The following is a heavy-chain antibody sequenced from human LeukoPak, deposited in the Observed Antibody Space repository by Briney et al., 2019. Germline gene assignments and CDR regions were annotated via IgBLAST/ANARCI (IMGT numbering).Heavy chain of an antibody. J-gene: IGHJ4*02. CDR2: IYYSGST. CDR3: ASYRGYSYGYYFNY. D-gene: IGHD5-18*01. CDR1: GGSISSYY. V-gene: IGHV4-59*01. Sequence: PSETLSLTSTVSGGSISSYYWSWIRQPPGKGLEWIGYIYYSGSTSYNPSLKSRVTISIDTSKNQFSLRLNSVTAADTAVYYCASYRGYSYGYYFNYWGQGTLVTVSS.